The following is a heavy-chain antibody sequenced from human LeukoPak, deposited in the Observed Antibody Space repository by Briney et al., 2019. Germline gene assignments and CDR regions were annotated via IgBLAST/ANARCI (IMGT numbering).Heavy chain of an antibody. J-gene: IGHJ4*02. D-gene: IGHD4-17*01. V-gene: IGHV1-69*04. CDR1: GGTFSRYA. CDR3: ARGNPTHYGDYLYYFDY. Sequence: SVKVSCKASGGTFSRYAISWVRQAPGQGPEWMGRIIPILDTPNYAQKFQGRVTITADKSTSTAYMELRSLRSEDTAVYYCARGNPTHYGDYLYYFDYWGQGTLVTVSS. CDR2: IIPILDTP.